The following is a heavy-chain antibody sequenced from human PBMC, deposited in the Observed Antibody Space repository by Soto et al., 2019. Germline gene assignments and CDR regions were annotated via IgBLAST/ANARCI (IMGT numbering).Heavy chain of an antibody. CDR2: ISGSGGGT. CDR3: AREPYSSGWYGIDD. D-gene: IGHD6-19*01. CDR1: GFTFSSYA. J-gene: IGHJ4*02. V-gene: IGHV3-23*01. Sequence: PGGSLRLSCAASGFTFSSYAMSWVRQAPGKGLEWVSAISGSGGGTYYADSVKGRFTISRDNAKNSLYLQMNSLRAEDTAVYYCAREPYSSGWYGIDDWGQGTLVTVSS.